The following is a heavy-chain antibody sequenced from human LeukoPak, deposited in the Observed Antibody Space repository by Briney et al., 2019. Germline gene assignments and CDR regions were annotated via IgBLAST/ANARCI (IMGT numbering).Heavy chain of an antibody. D-gene: IGHD6-6*01. CDR3: ARGWIAARLDI. CDR1: TGSLSSSNW. Sequence: SETLSLTCAVFTGSLSSSNWWSWVRQPPGRGLEWIGEVYHSGSTNYNPSLKSRVTISVDKSKNQFSLKLSSVTAADTAVYYCARGWIAARLDIWGQGTMVTVSS. J-gene: IGHJ3*02. CDR2: VYHSGST. V-gene: IGHV4-4*02.